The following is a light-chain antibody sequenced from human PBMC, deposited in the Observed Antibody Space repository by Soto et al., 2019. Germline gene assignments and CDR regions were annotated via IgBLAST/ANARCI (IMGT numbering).Light chain of an antibody. CDR2: DAS. Sequence: DIQMTQSPSTLSASVGDRVTITCRASQTISNWLAWYQQKPGKAPKVLIYDASNLESAVPSRFSGSRSGTEFTLTISSLQPDDFATYYCQQYKSYWTFGQGTKVEIK. J-gene: IGKJ1*01. V-gene: IGKV1-5*01. CDR3: QQYKSYWT. CDR1: QTISNW.